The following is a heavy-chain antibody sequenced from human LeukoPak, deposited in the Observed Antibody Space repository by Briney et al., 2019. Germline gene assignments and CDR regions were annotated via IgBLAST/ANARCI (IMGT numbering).Heavy chain of an antibody. CDR2: ISSSSSYI. Sequence: GGSLRLSCAASGFTFSSYSMNWVRQAPGKGLEWVSSISSSSSYIYYADSVKGRFTISRDNAKNSLYLQMNSLRAEDTAVYYCAREGRYYDSSGYYNPPFDYWGQGTLVTVSS. J-gene: IGHJ4*02. V-gene: IGHV3-21*01. CDR3: AREGRYYDSSGYYNPPFDY. D-gene: IGHD3-22*01. CDR1: GFTFSSYS.